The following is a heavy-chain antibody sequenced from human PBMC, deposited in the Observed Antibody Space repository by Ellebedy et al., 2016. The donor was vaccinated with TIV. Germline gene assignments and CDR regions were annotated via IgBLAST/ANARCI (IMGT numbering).Heavy chain of an antibody. CDR2: IIPIFGTA. CDR3: ARDQAGGYCSSTSCFYY. V-gene: IGHV1-69*13. D-gene: IGHD2-2*01. CDR1: GGTFSSYA. Sequence: SVKVSCXASGGTFSSYAISWVRQAPGQGLEWMGGIIPIFGTANYAQKFQGRVTITADESTSTAYMELSSLRSEDTAVYYCARDQAGGYCSSTSCFYYWGQGTLVTVSS. J-gene: IGHJ4*02.